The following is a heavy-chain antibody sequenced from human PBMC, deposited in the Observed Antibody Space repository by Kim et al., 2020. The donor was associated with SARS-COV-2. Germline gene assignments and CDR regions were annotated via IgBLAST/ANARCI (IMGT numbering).Heavy chain of an antibody. Sequence: GGSLRLSCAASGFTFSSYGMHWVRQAPGKGLEWVAVIWYDGSNKYYADSVKGRFTISRDNSKNTLYLQMNSLRAEDTAVYYCARDAMVEQWLVLGDYWGQGTLVTVSS. V-gene: IGHV3-33*01. CDR2: IWYDGSNK. D-gene: IGHD6-19*01. CDR1: GFTFSSYG. J-gene: IGHJ4*02. CDR3: ARDAMVEQWLVLGDY.